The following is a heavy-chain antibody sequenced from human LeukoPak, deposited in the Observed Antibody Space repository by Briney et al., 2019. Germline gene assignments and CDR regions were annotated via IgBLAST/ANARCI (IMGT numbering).Heavy chain of an antibody. D-gene: IGHD5-12*01. V-gene: IGHV1-18*01. CDR1: GYTFTSYG. CDR3: ARHLSQGGYALSRNYYYYMDV. CDR2: ISAYNGNT. J-gene: IGHJ6*03. Sequence: ASVKVSCKASGYTFTSYGISWVRQAPGQGLEWMGWISAYNGNTNYAQKLQGRVTMTTDTSTSTAYMELSSLRSEDTAVYYCARHLSQGGYALSRNYYYYMDVWGKGTTVTVSS.